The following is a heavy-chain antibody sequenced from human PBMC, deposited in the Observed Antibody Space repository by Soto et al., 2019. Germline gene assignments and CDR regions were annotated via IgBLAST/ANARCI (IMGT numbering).Heavy chain of an antibody. D-gene: IGHD1-26*01. J-gene: IGHJ3*01. Sequence: QVQLVQSGAEMKKPGASVNISCQASGFTFSDTLINWVRQGPGQGLEWMGWINPANGNTRYSESFQGRVTISSLSSASTAYVALSDLTSEDTAVYYCASVIVSIGPRANDAFDVWGQGTMITVSS. CDR3: ASVIVSIGPRANDAFDV. V-gene: IGHV1-3*01. CDR2: INPANGNT. CDR1: GFTFSDTL.